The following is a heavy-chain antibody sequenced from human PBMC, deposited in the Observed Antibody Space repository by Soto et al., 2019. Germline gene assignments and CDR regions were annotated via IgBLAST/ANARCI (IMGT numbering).Heavy chain of an antibody. CDR3: AKDNDSSGYYYELINAFDI. Sequence: GGSLRLSCAASGFTFSSYAMSWVRQAPGKGLEWVSAISGSGGSTYYADSVKGRFTISRDNSKNTLYLQMNSLRAEDTAVYYCAKDNDSSGYYYELINAFDIWGQGTMVTVSS. CDR1: GFTFSSYA. CDR2: ISGSGGST. J-gene: IGHJ3*02. V-gene: IGHV3-23*01. D-gene: IGHD3-22*01.